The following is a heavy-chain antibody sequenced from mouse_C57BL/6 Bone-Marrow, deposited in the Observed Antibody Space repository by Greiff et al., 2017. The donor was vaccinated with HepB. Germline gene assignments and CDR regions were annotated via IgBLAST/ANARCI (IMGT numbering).Heavy chain of an antibody. D-gene: IGHD2-4*01. J-gene: IGHJ3*01. V-gene: IGHV1-59*01. CDR1: GYTFTSYW. CDR3: ARLHYDYDRFAY. CDR2: IDPSDSYT. Sequence: VQLQQSGAELVRPGTSVKLSCKASGYTFTSYWMHWVKQRPGQGLEWIGVIDPSDSYTNYNQKFKGKATLTVDTSSSTAYMQLSSLTSEDSAVYYCARLHYDYDRFAYWGQGTLVTVSA.